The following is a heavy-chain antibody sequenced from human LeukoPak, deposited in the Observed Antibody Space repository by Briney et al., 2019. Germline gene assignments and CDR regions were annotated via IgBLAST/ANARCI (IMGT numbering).Heavy chain of an antibody. Sequence: SETLSLTCTVSGGSISSSTNYFWGWIRQPPGMGLEWIASIYYSGSTLYNPSLKSRVTISVDTPKNQFSLILSSVTAADTAVYYCARGGYLWPPPFDYWGQGTLVTVSS. V-gene: IGHV4-39*07. J-gene: IGHJ4*02. CDR2: IYYSGST. CDR1: GGSISSSTNY. CDR3: ARGGYLWPPPFDY. D-gene: IGHD1-1*01.